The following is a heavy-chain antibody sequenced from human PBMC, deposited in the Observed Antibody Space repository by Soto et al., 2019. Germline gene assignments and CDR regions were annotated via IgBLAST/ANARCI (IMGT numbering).Heavy chain of an antibody. CDR3: AKVGPIFFRYYYYGMDV. CDR2: ISGSGGST. CDR1: GFTFSSYA. V-gene: IGHV3-23*01. D-gene: IGHD3-3*01. J-gene: IGHJ6*02. Sequence: GSLRLSCAASGFTFSSYAMSWVRQAPGKGLEWVSAISGSGGSTYYADSVKGRFTISRDNSKNTLYLQMNSLRAEDTAVYYCAKVGPIFFRYYYYGMDVWGQGTTVTVSS.